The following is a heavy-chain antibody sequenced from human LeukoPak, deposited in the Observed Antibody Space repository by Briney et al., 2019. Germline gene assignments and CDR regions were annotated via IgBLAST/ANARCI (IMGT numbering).Heavy chain of an antibody. V-gene: IGHV1-69*05. CDR2: IIPIFGTA. Sequence: SVKVSCKASGGTFSSYAISWVRQAPGQGLEWMGGIIPIFGTANYAQKFQGRVTITTDESTSTAYMELSSLRSEDTAVYYCAADSPHAHYYDSSGEGAFDIWGQGTMVTVSS. CDR3: AADSPHAHYYDSSGEGAFDI. CDR1: GGTFSSYA. D-gene: IGHD3-22*01. J-gene: IGHJ3*02.